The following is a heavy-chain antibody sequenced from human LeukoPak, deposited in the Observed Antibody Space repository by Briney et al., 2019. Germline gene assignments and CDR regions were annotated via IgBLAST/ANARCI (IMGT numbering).Heavy chain of an antibody. V-gene: IGHV4-34*01. Sequence: SETLSLTCAVHGGSFSGYYWSWIRQPPGKGLEWIGEINHSGSTNYNPSLKSRVTISVDTSKNQFSLKLSSVTAADTAVYYCARGCGSSWYNFDYWGQGTLVTVSS. CDR2: INHSGST. CDR1: GGSFSGYY. D-gene: IGHD6-13*01. CDR3: ARGCGSSWYNFDY. J-gene: IGHJ4*02.